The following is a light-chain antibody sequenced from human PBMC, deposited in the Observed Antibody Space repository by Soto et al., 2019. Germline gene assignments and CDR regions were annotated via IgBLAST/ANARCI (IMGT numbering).Light chain of an antibody. CDR2: GAS. CDR1: QSVSSN. Sequence: EIVMTQSPATLSVSPGDRATLSCRASQSVSSNLAWYQQKPGQAPRLLIYGASTRATGIPARFSGSGSGTEFTLTISSRQSEDFAVYYCQHSNNWPRTFGQGTKVEIK. J-gene: IGKJ1*01. CDR3: QHSNNWPRT. V-gene: IGKV3-15*01.